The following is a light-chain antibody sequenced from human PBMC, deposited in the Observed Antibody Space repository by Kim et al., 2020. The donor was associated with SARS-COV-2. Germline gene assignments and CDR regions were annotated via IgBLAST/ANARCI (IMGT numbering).Light chain of an antibody. CDR2: SNN. CDR1: SSNNVEGYD. Sequence: RVTTSVTGSSSNNVEGYDVHWYQQLPGKAPKFLIYSNNNRPSGVPDRFSAYKTGTSASLAITGLQAEDEAAYYCQSYDRRLSSYVFGTGTKVTVL. V-gene: IGLV1-40*01. J-gene: IGLJ1*01. CDR3: QSYDRRLSSYV.